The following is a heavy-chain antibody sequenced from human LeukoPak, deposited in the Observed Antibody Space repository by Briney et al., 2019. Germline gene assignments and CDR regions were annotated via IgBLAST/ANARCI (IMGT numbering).Heavy chain of an antibody. Sequence: SETLSLTCAVYGGSFSGYYWSWIRQPPGKGLEWIGEINHSGSTNHNPSLKSRVTISVDTSKNQFSLKLSSVTAADTAVYYCARRYSSSWYAAANWFDPWGQGTLVTVSS. CDR2: INHSGST. V-gene: IGHV4-34*01. CDR1: GGSFSGYY. J-gene: IGHJ5*02. CDR3: ARRYSSSWYAAANWFDP. D-gene: IGHD6-13*01.